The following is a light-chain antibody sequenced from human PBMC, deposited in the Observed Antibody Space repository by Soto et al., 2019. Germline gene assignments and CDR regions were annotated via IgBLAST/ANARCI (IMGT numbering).Light chain of an antibody. J-gene: IGKJ1*01. CDR3: QQFGRSPPSWT. Sequence: ETVLTQSPGTLSLSPGERATLSCRASQSVSSNYVAWYQQKPGQAPRLLIYGASTRATGIPDRFSGSGSVTDFNLTISSLEPEDFAVYYDQQFGRSPPSWTFGQGTKVASK. CDR1: QSVSSNY. V-gene: IGKV3-20*01. CDR2: GAS.